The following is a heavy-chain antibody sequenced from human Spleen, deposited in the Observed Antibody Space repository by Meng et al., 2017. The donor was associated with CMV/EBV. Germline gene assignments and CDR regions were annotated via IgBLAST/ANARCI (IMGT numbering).Heavy chain of an antibody. CDR3: ASMAAHARWLVDY. CDR1: GCSISSGAYY. J-gene: IGHJ4*02. CDR2: TYYAGST. D-gene: IGHD3-22*01. Sequence: ASGCSISSGAYYWNWIRRRPGKGLEWLGYTYYAGSTYYYPSLMNRVTISIETSKNQFSLRLTSLTAADAAVYYCASMAAHARWLVDYWGQGTLVTVSS. V-gene: IGHV4-31*02.